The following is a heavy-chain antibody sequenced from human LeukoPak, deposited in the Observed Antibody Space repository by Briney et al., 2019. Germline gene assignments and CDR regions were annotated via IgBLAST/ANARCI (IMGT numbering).Heavy chain of an antibody. CDR1: GFTFSRYW. Sequence: PGGSLRLSCAASGFTFSRYWMYWVRQAPGRGLVWVSHTNSDGSSTGYADSVKGRFTISRDNSKNTLYLQMNSLRAEDTAVYYCAKEGKTRNWNYYQAKPIYWGQGTLVTVSS. V-gene: IGHV3-74*01. CDR2: TNSDGSST. J-gene: IGHJ4*02. D-gene: IGHD1-7*01. CDR3: AKEGKTRNWNYYQAKPIY.